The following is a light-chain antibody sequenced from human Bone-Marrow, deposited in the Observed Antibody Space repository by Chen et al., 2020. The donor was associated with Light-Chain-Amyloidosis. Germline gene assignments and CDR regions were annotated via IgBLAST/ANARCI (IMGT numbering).Light chain of an antibody. Sequence: SYELTQPPSVSVSPGQTARITCSGDDLPTKYAYWYQQKPGQAPVLVIHRDTERPSGISERFSGSSSGTTATLTISGLQAEDGADYYCSSYTSSSTLVFGGGTKLTVL. CDR3: SSYTSSSTLV. V-gene: IGLV3-25*03. CDR1: DLPTKY. CDR2: RDT. J-gene: IGLJ3*02.